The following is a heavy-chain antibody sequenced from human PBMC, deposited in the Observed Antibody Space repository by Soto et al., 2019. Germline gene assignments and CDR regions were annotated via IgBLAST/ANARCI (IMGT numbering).Heavy chain of an antibody. D-gene: IGHD2-15*01. CDR2: IHYSGGT. V-gene: IGHV4-39*01. J-gene: IGHJ3*01. CDR1: GGSISISSFY. Sequence: TLSLTCTVSGGSISISSFYWGWVRQPPGKGLEWVATIHYSGGTYYNPSFGSRVTISVDTSENQFSLKLRSVTATDTAVYYCAREVGFCGGGSCNSLNFFDFWGQGTVVTVSS. CDR3: AREVGFCGGGSCNSLNFFDF.